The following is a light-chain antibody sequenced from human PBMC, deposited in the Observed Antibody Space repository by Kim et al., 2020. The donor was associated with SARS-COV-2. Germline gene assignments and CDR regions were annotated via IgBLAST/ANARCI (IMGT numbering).Light chain of an antibody. CDR1: QSVSSN. CDR2: GAS. Sequence: EIVMTQSPATLSVSPGERATLSCRASQSVSSNLAWYQQKPGQAPRLLISGASIRATGIPARFSGSGSGTEFTLTISILQSEDFAVYYCQQYNNWPGTFGQGTKLEIK. J-gene: IGKJ2*01. V-gene: IGKV3D-15*03. CDR3: QQYNNWPGT.